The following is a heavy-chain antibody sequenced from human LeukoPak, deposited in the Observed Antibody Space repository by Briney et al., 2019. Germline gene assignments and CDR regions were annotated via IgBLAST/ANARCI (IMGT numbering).Heavy chain of an antibody. CDR2: ISGFNGHT. CDR3: ARTVGAKERIDY. J-gene: IGHJ4*02. D-gene: IGHD1-26*01. CDR1: GYTFTSYG. Sequence: ASVKVSCKASGYTFTSYGINWVRQAPGQGLEWMGWISGFNGHTKDTQKLQGRVTMTTDTSTNTAYMELRSLRSDDTAVYYCARTVGAKERIDYWGQGTLVTVSS. V-gene: IGHV1-18*01.